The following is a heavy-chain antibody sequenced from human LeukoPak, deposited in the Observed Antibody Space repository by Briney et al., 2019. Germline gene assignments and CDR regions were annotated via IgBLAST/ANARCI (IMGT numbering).Heavy chain of an antibody. CDR2: IIPIFGTA. CDR1: GGTFSSYA. V-gene: IGHV1-69*05. D-gene: IGHD5-18*01. Sequence: SVKVSCKASGGTFSSYAISWVRQAPGQGLEWMGGIIPIFGTANYAQKFQGRVTITTDESTSTAYMELSSLRSEDTAVYYCARSPLDRAAMVRSPYYFDYWGQGTLVTVSS. CDR3: ARSPLDRAAMVRSPYYFDY. J-gene: IGHJ4*02.